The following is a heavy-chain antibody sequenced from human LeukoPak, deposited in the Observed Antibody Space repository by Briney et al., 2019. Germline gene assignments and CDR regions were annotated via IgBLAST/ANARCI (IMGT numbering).Heavy chain of an antibody. CDR2: INPNTGAT. CDR3: ARDEIFCSGDNHSPDLWY. Sequence: ASVKVSCKASGYTYTGYYMFWVRQPPAQGLEGMGWINPNTGATKNEQDFHGRVTLTRDTSIRTTLMELSSLRSDDKAFSYYARDEIFCSGDNHSPDLWYWGQGTLVTVS. J-gene: IGHJ4*02. CDR1: GYTYTGYY. D-gene: IGHD2-15*01. V-gene: IGHV1-2*02.